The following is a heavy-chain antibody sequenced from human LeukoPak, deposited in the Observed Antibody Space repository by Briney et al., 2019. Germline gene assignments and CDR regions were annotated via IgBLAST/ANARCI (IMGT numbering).Heavy chain of an antibody. D-gene: IGHD3-10*01. Sequence: PGGSLRLSCSASGFTFSSYAMHWVRQAPGKGLEYVSAISSNGGSTYYADSVKGRFTISSDNSKNTLYLQMSSLRAEDTAVYYCVKGQYYYGSGSYYGDYWGQGTLVTVSS. CDR3: VKGQYYYGSGSYYGDY. CDR2: ISSNGGST. J-gene: IGHJ4*02. V-gene: IGHV3-64D*06. CDR1: GFTFSSYA.